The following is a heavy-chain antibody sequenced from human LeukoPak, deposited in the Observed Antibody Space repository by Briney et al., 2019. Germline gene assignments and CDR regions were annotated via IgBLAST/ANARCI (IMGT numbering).Heavy chain of an antibody. V-gene: IGHV1-69*13. Sequence: GASVKVSCKASGGTFSSYAISWVRQAPGQGLEWMGGIIPIFGTANYAQKLQGRVTITADESTSTAYMELSSLRSEDTAVYYCARDLGYCSSTSCYSAFDIWGQGTMVTVSS. J-gene: IGHJ3*02. D-gene: IGHD2-2*01. CDR2: IIPIFGTA. CDR1: GGTFSSYA. CDR3: ARDLGYCSSTSCYSAFDI.